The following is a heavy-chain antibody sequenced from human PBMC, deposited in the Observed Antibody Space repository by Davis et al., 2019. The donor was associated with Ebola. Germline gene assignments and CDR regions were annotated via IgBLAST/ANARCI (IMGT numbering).Heavy chain of an antibody. CDR1: GGSISSSNW. CDR3: ARSGYTGYDPRINFDY. V-gene: IGHV4-4*02. Sequence: SETLSLTCAVSGGSISSSNWWSWVRQPPGKGLEWIGEIYHSGSTNYNPSLKSRVTISVDKSKNQFSLKLTSVTAADTAVYYCARSGYTGYDPRINFDYWGQGTLVTVSS. CDR2: IYHSGST. D-gene: IGHD5-12*01. J-gene: IGHJ4*02.